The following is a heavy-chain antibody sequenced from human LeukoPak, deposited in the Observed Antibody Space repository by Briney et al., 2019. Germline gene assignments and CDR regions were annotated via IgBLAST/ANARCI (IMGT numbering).Heavy chain of an antibody. D-gene: IGHD3-22*01. CDR1: GFTFSTYA. V-gene: IGHV3-23*01. CDR3: AREPHNYYDSSGYYNYFDY. CDR2: ISGTGGST. J-gene: IGHJ4*02. Sequence: QPGGSLRLSCAASGFTFSTYAMSWVRQAPGKGREWVSGISGTGGSTYYADSVRGRFTISRDNSKNTLYLQMNSLRAEDTAVYYCAREPHNYYDSSGYYNYFDYWGQGTLVTVSS.